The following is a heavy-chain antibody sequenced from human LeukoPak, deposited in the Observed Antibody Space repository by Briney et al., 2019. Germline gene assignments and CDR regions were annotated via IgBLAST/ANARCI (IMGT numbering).Heavy chain of an antibody. J-gene: IGHJ4*02. CDR2: IYSGGST. V-gene: IGHV3-53*01. CDR3: ARAPMFYGSGSYADY. Sequence: GGSLRLSCAASGFTVSSNYMSWVRQAPGKGLEWVSVIYSGGSTYYADSAKGRFTISRDNSKNTLYLQMNSLRAEDTAVYYCARAPMFYGSGSYADYWGQGTLVTVSS. D-gene: IGHD3-10*01. CDR1: GFTVSSNY.